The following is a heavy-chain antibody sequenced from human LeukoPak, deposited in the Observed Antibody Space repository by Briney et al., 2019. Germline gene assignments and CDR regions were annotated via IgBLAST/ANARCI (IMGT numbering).Heavy chain of an antibody. CDR2: IYTSGST. CDR1: GGSISSYY. D-gene: IGHD3-22*01. J-gene: IGHJ1*01. CDR3: AGISSYYYDNLSLRYFQH. Sequence: SETLSLTCTVSGGSISSYYWSWIRQPAGKGLEWIGRIYTSGSTNYNPSLKSRVTMSVDTSKNQFSLKLSSVTAADTAVYYCAGISSYYYDNLSLRYFQHWGQGTLVTVSS. V-gene: IGHV4-4*07.